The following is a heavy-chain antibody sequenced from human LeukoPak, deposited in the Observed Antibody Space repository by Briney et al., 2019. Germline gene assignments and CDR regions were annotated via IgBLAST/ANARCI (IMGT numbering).Heavy chain of an antibody. J-gene: IGHJ6*02. CDR1: GFTFSSYA. V-gene: IGHV3-23*01. D-gene: IGHD6-6*01. CDR3: ANDEYSSPRPVRYYYYYYGMDV. CDR2: ISGSGGST. Sequence: QPGGSLRLSCAASGFTFSSYAMSWVRQAPGKGLEWVSAISGSGGSTYYADSVKGRFTISRDNSKNTLYLQMNSLRAEDTAVYYCANDEYSSPRPVRYYYYYYGMDVWGQRTTVTVSS.